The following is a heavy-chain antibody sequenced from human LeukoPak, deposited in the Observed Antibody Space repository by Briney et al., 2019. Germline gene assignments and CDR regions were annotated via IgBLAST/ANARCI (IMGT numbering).Heavy chain of an antibody. D-gene: IGHD3-22*01. Sequence: SVKVSCKASGGTFSSYAISWVRQAPGQGLEWMGGITPIFGTGNYAQKFQGRVTITADKSTSTAYMELSSLRSEDTAVYYCARGVRGYYDSSGYYYDYWGQGTLVTVSS. V-gene: IGHV1-69*06. CDR1: GGTFSSYA. J-gene: IGHJ4*02. CDR2: ITPIFGTG. CDR3: ARGVRGYYDSSGYYYDY.